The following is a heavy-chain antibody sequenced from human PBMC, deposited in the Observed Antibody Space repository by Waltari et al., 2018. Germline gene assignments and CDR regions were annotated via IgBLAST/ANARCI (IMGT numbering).Heavy chain of an antibody. CDR3: AKGFTRPRGMDV. Sequence: QVQLVQSGAEVKKPGSSVKVSCKASGDNFSNYAITWVRQAPGQGLEWMGGILPRFATSNYAQKFQGRVTITADDSTSTAYMELSSLRSEDTAIYYCAKGFTRPRGMDVWGQGTTVTVSS. J-gene: IGHJ6*02. D-gene: IGHD3-10*01. V-gene: IGHV1-69*13. CDR1: GDNFSNYA. CDR2: ILPRFATS.